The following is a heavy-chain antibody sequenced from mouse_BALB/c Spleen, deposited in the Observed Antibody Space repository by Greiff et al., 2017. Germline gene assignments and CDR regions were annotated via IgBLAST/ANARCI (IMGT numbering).Heavy chain of an antibody. D-gene: IGHD1-1*01. J-gene: IGHJ2*01. V-gene: IGHV5-6-5*01. CDR2: ISSGGST. CDR1: GFTFSSYA. Sequence: EVKVVESGGGLVKPGGSLKLSCAASGFTFSSYAMSWVRQPPEKRLEWVASISSGGSTYYPDSVKGRFTISRDNARNILYLQMSSLRSEDTAMYYCARDYYGYYFDYWGQGTTLTVSS. CDR3: ARDYYGYYFDY.